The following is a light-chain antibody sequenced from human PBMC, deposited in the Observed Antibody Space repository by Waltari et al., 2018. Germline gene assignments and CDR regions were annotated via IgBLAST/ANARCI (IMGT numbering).Light chain of an antibody. J-gene: IGKJ1*01. CDR3: QKYFSAPWT. V-gene: IGKV4-1*01. CDR2: WAS. Sequence: DIVMTQSPDSLAVSLGERATINCKSSQSVLHSSNNKNYLAWYQQKPGQPPNLLLYWASTRESGVPNRFSGSGSGTDFTLSISSLRAEDVSVYYCQKYFSAPWTFGQGIKVEIK. CDR1: QSVLHSSNNKNY.